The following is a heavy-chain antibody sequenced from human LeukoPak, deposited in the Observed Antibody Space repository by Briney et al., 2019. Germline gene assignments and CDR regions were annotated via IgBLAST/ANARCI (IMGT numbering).Heavy chain of an antibody. CDR3: ARAGGYQLLTLDY. V-gene: IGHV4-61*02. Sequence: PAQTLSLTFTVSGCSISSGSYYWSWIRQPAGKGLEGIGRIYNSGSTKYNTSLNRRVTISADTSQNQFSLKLRSVTAADTAVYYCARAGGYQLLTLDYWGQGTLVTVSS. J-gene: IGHJ4*02. D-gene: IGHD2-2*01. CDR1: GCSISSGSYY. CDR2: IYNSGST.